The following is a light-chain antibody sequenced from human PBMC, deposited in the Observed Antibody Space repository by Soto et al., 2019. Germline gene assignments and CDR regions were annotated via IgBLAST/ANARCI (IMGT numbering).Light chain of an antibody. CDR3: QQYGSFTWT. CDR1: QSVSSSY. CDR2: GAS. J-gene: IGKJ1*01. Sequence: EIVLTQSPGTLSLSPGERATLSCRASQSVSSSYLAWYQQKPGQAPRLLIYGASSRATGIPDRFSGSGSGTDFTLTISRLEPEDFAVYYCQQYGSFTWTLGQGTEV. V-gene: IGKV3-20*01.